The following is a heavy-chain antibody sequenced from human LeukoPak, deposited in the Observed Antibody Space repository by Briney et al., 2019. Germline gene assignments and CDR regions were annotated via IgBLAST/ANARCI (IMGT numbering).Heavy chain of an antibody. J-gene: IGHJ3*02. CDR1: GFTFSSYG. D-gene: IGHD4/OR15-4a*01. V-gene: IGHV3-23*01. CDR2: ISGSGGST. Sequence: GGSLRLSCAASGFTFSSYGMSWVRQAPGKGLEWVSTISGSGGSTNYADSVKGRFTISRDNSKNTLYLQMNSLSAEDTAVYYCAKGGALDAFDIWGQGTMVTVSS. CDR3: AKGGALDAFDI.